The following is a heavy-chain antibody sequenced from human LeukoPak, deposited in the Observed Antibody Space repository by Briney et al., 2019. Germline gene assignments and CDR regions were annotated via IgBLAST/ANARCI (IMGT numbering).Heavy chain of an antibody. J-gene: IGHJ4*02. CDR3: ARVSLTAQYLLDY. D-gene: IGHD2/OR15-2a*01. V-gene: IGHV1-2*02. Sequence: ASVKVSCKASGYTFTGYYMHWVRQAPGQGLEWMGWINPNSGGTNYAQKFQGRVTMTRDTSISTAYVELSRLTSDDTAVYYCARVSLTAQYLLDYWGQGTLVTVSS. CDR2: INPNSGGT. CDR1: GYTFTGYY.